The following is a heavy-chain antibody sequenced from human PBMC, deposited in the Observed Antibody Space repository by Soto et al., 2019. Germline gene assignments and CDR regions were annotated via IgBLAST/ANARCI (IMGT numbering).Heavy chain of an antibody. CDR2: ISGSGGGT. Sequence: EVQLVESGGGLVQPGGSLRLSCAASGFTFSSYAMSWVRQAPGKGLEWVSAISGSGGGTYYADSVKGRYTIPRDIPKNALYLQLNSLRAEDTAVYYCAKDGFVAPPSGYWGQGTLVTVSS. J-gene: IGHJ4*02. CDR3: AKDGFVAPPSGY. D-gene: IGHD2-15*01. CDR1: GFTFSSYA. V-gene: IGHV3-23*04.